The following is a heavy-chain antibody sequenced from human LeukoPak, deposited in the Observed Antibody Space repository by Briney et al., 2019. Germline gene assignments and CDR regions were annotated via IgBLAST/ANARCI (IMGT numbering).Heavy chain of an antibody. CDR3: AKPRGLYSSGWFYDY. CDR2: ISYDGSNK. J-gene: IGHJ4*02. D-gene: IGHD6-19*01. Sequence: GGSLRLSCAASGFTFSSYGMHWVRQAPGKGLEWVAVISYDGSNKYYADSVKGRFTISRDNSKNTLYLQMNSLRAEDTAVYYCAKPRGLYSSGWFYDYWGQGTLVTVSS. V-gene: IGHV3-30*18. CDR1: GFTFSSYG.